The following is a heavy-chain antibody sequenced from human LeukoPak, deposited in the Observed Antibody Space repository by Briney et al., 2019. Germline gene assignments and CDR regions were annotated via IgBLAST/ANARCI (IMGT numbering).Heavy chain of an antibody. D-gene: IGHD4-17*01. V-gene: IGHV7-4-1*02. CDR1: GYTFTGYY. CDR2: INTNTGNP. Sequence: GASVKVSCKASGYTFTGYYMHWVRQAPGQGLEWMGWINTNTGNPTYGQGFTGRFVFSLDTSVSTAYLQISSLKADDTAVYYCVRHDYGDLGYWGQGTLVTVSS. J-gene: IGHJ4*02. CDR3: VRHDYGDLGY.